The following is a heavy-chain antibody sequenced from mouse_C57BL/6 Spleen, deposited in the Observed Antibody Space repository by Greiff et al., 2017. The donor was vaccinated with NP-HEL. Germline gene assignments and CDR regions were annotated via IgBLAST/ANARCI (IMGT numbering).Heavy chain of an antibody. J-gene: IGHJ3*01. D-gene: IGHD1-1*01. V-gene: IGHV1-15*01. Sequence: QVQLQQSGAELVRPGASVTLSCKASGYTFTDYEMHWVKQTPVHGLEWIGAIDPETGGTAYNQKFKGKAILTADKSSSTAYMELRSLTSEDSAVYYCTRPYYYARSGFAYWGQGTLVTVSA. CDR2: IDPETGGT. CDR1: GYTFTDYE. CDR3: TRPYYYARSGFAY.